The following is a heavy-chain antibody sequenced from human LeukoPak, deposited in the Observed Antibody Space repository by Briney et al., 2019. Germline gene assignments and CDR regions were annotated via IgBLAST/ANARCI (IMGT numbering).Heavy chain of an antibody. Sequence: ASVKVSCKASGYTFTSYYMHWVRQAPGQGLEWMGIINPSGGSTSYAQKFQGRVTMTRDTSTSTVYMELSSLRSEDTAVYYRARDAFMRGASTSCYSSWGQGTLVTVSS. CDR1: GYTFTSYY. CDR3: ARDAFMRGASTSCYSS. D-gene: IGHD2-2*01. V-gene: IGHV1-46*01. J-gene: IGHJ5*02. CDR2: INPSGGST.